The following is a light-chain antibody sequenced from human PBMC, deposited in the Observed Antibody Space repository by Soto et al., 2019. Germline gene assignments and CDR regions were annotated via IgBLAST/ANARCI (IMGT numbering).Light chain of an antibody. Sequence: EIQMTQSPSSLSASAGDRVTITCQASQGVXIYLDWCQQKPGKAPKVLXDDASNLETGGPSRLSGSGSGTDFTFTISSLQPEYIATYYCQQYDNLPITFGQGTRLEIK. V-gene: IGKV1-33*01. CDR3: QQYDNLPIT. CDR2: DAS. J-gene: IGKJ5*01. CDR1: QGVXIY.